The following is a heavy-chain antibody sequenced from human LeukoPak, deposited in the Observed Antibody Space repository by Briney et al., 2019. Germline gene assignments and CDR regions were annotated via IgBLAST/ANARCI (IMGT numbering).Heavy chain of an antibody. Sequence: GASVKVSCKASGYTFTGYYMHRVRQAPGQGLEWMGRINPNSGGTNYAQKFQGRVTMTRDTSISTAYMELSRLRSDDTAVYYCARDYDSSGYYFDYWGQGTLVTVSS. D-gene: IGHD3-22*01. CDR1: GYTFTGYY. J-gene: IGHJ4*02. CDR3: ARDYDSSGYYFDY. CDR2: INPNSGGT. V-gene: IGHV1-2*06.